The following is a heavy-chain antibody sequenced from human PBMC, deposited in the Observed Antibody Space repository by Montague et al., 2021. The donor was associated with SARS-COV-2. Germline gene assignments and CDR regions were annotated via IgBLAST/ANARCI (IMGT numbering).Heavy chain of an antibody. CDR2: INQSGST. CDR1: GGSFSGFH. CDR3: ATSSSRSYYVGLDY. Sequence: SETLSLTCALYGGSFSGFHWSWIRQSPGKGLEWIGEINQSGSTNYNVSLKSRLTMSLDTSKNQFSLKLSSVTAADTAVYYCATSSSRSYYVGLDYWGQGTLVTVTS. J-gene: IGHJ4*02. V-gene: IGHV4-34*01. D-gene: IGHD3-10*01.